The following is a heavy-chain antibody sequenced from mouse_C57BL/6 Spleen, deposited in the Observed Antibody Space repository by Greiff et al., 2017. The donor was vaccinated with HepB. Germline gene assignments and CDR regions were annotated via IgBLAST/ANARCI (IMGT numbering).Heavy chain of an antibody. CDR3: ARRPYYGSSPYAMDY. V-gene: IGHV1-69*01. CDR2: IDPSDSYT. CDR1: GYTFTSYW. J-gene: IGHJ4*01. D-gene: IGHD1-1*01. Sequence: VQLQQPGAELVMPGASVKLSCKASGYTFTSYWMHWVKQRPGQGLEWIGEIDPSDSYTNYNQKFKGKSTLTVDKSSSTAYMQLGSLTSEDSAVYYCARRPYYGSSPYAMDYWGQGTSVTVSS.